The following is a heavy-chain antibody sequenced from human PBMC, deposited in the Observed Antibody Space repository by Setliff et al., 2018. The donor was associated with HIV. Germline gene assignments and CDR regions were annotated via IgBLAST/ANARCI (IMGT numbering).Heavy chain of an antibody. Sequence: PGGSLRLSCAASGFTFSGSAIHWVRQAPGKGLEWVGRIKSKTDGGTTDYAAPVKGRFTISRDDSKNTLYLQMKSLKTEDTAVYYCTTVNRYYYDSSGYYSDYWGRGTLVTVSS. CDR3: TTVNRYYYDSSGYYSDY. J-gene: IGHJ4*02. D-gene: IGHD3-22*01. CDR1: GFTFSGSA. CDR2: IKSKTDGGTT. V-gene: IGHV3-15*01.